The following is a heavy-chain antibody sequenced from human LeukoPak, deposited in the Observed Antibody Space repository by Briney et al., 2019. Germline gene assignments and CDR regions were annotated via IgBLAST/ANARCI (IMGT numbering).Heavy chain of an antibody. V-gene: IGHV3-21*01. Sequence: GGSLRLSCAASGFTFSSYAMHWVRQAPGKGLEWVSSISSSSSYIYYADSVKGRFTISRDNAKNSLYLQMNSLRAEDTAVYYCARGGGIAARPVDYWGQGTLVTVSS. CDR2: ISSSSSYI. J-gene: IGHJ4*02. D-gene: IGHD6-6*01. CDR1: GFTFSSYA. CDR3: ARGGGIAARPVDY.